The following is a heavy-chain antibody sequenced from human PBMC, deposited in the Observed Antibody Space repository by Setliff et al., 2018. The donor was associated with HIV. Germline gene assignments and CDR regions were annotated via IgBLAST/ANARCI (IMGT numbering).Heavy chain of an antibody. Sequence: PGGSLRLSCAASGLSFSSYVMSWVRQAPGKGLEWVSGISGSGGSTYYADSVKGRFTISRDNSKNTLYLQMNSLRAEDTAVYYCAKMVGGSRSSGSCYFDYWGQGTLVTVSS. J-gene: IGHJ4*02. D-gene: IGHD2-15*01. V-gene: IGHV3-23*01. CDR1: GLSFSSYV. CDR2: ISGSGGST. CDR3: AKMVGGSRSSGSCYFDY.